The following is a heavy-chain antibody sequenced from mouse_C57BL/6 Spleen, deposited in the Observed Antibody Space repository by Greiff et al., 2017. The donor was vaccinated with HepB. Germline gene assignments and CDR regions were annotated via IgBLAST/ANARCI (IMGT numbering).Heavy chain of an antibody. CDR1: GFTFSDYG. J-gene: IGHJ2*01. CDR3: ARVYYGSSYFDY. Sequence: EVMLVESGGGLVQPGGSLKLSCAASGFTFSDYGMAWVRQAPRKGPEWVAFISNLAYSIYYADTVTGRFTISRENAKNTLYLEMSSLRSEDTAMYYCARVYYGSSYFDYWGQGTTLTVSS. V-gene: IGHV5-15*01. CDR2: ISNLAYSI. D-gene: IGHD1-1*01.